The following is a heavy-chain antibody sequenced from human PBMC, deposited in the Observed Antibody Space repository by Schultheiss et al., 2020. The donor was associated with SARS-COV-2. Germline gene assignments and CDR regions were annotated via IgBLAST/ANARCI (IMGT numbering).Heavy chain of an antibody. V-gene: IGHV3-66*01. CDR1: GFTVSSNY. CDR2: IYSGGST. D-gene: IGHD3-22*01. CDR3: AKVYDSSGYYWGDAFDI. Sequence: GGSLRLSCAASGFTVSSNYMSWVRQAPGKGLEWVSVIYSGGSTYYADSVKGRFTISRDNAKNSLYLQMNSLRAEDTAVYYCAKVYDSSGYYWGDAFDIWGQGTMVTVSS. J-gene: IGHJ3*02.